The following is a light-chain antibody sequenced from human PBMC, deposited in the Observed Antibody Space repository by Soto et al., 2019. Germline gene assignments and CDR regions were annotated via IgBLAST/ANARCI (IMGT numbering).Light chain of an antibody. CDR1: SGDIGNYDF. CDR2: EVS. CDR3: SSYTTSTSFIL. V-gene: IGLV2-14*01. Sequence: QYVLTQLTSASGCPGQSITISCTGTSGDIGNYDFVSCYQQVPGTAPKAMIYEVSSRPSGVSNRFSGSTSGNMASLTISGLQAEDEAYYSFSSYTTSTSFILFGGGTKVTV. J-gene: IGLJ2*01.